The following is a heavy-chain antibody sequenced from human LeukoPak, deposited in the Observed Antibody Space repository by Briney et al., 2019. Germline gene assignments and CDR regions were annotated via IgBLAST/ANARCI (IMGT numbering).Heavy chain of an antibody. CDR2: IYSGGST. Sequence: PGGSLRLSCAASGLTVSSNSMSWVRQAPGKGLEWVSFIYSGGSTYYADSVKGRFTISRDNSKNTLYLQMNSLRAEDTAVYYCASRPLYSSSHNLFDYWGQGTLVTVSS. J-gene: IGHJ4*02. V-gene: IGHV3-53*01. CDR1: GLTVSSNS. CDR3: ASRPLYSSSHNLFDY. D-gene: IGHD6-13*01.